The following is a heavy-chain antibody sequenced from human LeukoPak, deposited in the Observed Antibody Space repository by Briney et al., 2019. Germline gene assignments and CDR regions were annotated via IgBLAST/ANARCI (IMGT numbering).Heavy chain of an antibody. CDR2: VNHSGNT. Sequence: GSLRLSCAASGFTFSSYSMNWVRQAPGKGLEWIGEVNHSGNTNYNPSLTSRVTISLDTSKNQLSLKLTSVTAADTAVYYCARARIVPTIWGQGTLVTVSS. CDR3: ARARIVPTI. CDR1: GFTFSSYS. V-gene: IGHV4-34*01. J-gene: IGHJ4*02. D-gene: IGHD5-12*01.